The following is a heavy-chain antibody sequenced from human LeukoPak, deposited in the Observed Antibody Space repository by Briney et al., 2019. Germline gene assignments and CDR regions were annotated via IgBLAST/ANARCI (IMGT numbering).Heavy chain of an antibody. V-gene: IGHV5-51*01. Sequence: GASLQISCKGSGYIFTSYWIGWGRQLPGKGLEWMGIIYPGDSDTRYSPSFQGQVTISADKSISTAYLQWSSLKASDTAMYYCARRYCSGGSCYHFDYWGQGTLVTVSS. CDR1: GYIFTSYW. CDR2: IYPGDSDT. J-gene: IGHJ4*02. D-gene: IGHD2-15*01. CDR3: ARRYCSGGSCYHFDY.